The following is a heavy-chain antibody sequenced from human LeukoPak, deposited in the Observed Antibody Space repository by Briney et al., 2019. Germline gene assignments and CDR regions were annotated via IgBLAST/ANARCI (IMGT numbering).Heavy chain of an antibody. CDR1: GYSFTSYW. J-gene: IGHJ4*02. D-gene: IGHD3-9*01. V-gene: IGHV5-51*01. CDR2: IYPGDSDT. CDR3: ARHDYMGDILTGPDY. Sequence: GESLRISCKGSGYSFTSYWIGWVRQMPGKGLEWMGIIYPGDSDTRYSPSFQGQVTISADKSISTAYLQWSSLKASDTAMYYCARHDYMGDILTGPDYLGQGTLVTVSS.